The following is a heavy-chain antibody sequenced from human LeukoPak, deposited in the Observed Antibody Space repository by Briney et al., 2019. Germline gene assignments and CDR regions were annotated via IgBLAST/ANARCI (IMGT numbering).Heavy chain of an antibody. CDR2: ISISSSNI. J-gene: IGHJ3*02. CDR1: GFRVSGYD. D-gene: IGHD3-10*01. CDR3: ARDRFFGLSRAFDI. Sequence: GGSLRLSCAASGFRVSGYDLNWIRQAPGKGLEWIAYISISSSNIHYADSVRGRFTISRDNANNSLYLQLSSLRVEDTAVYYCARDRFFGLSRAFDIWGQGTMVTVSS. V-gene: IGHV3-11*06.